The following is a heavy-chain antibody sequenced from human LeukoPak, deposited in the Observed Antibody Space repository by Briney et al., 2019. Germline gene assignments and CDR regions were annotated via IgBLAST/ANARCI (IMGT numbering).Heavy chain of an antibody. CDR2: ICDSGST. J-gene: IGHJ4*02. CDR3: ARVSMGGTYYYFDP. D-gene: IGHD1-26*01. V-gene: IGHV4-39*01. Sequence: SDTLSLPCNVSDDSIRRSRTYCAWLRQPPGRGLEWIGSICDSGSTYYNPSLKSRATISVDTSNNQYSLKVTSVTAADTAVYYCARVSMGGTYYYFDPWGQGTLVTVSS. CDR1: DDSIRRSRTY.